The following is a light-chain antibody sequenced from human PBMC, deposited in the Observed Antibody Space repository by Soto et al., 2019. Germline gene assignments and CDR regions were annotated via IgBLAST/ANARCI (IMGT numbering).Light chain of an antibody. J-gene: IGLJ1*01. CDR1: SSNIGAGYD. Sequence: QSVLTQPPSVSGAPGQRVTISCTGSSSNIGAGYDLHWYQQLPGTAPKLLIYDDNNRPSGVPDRFSGSKSGTSASLAITGLQAEDEADYYCQSYDSSLSGYVFGTGTKLNVL. V-gene: IGLV1-40*01. CDR3: QSYDSSLSGYV. CDR2: DDN.